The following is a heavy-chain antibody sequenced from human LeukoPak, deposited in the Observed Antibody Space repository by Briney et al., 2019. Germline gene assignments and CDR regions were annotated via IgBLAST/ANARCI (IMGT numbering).Heavy chain of an antibody. V-gene: IGHV4-34*01. CDR2: INHSGST. J-gene: IGHJ6*02. CDR1: GGSFSGYY. Sequence: SETLSLTCAVYGGSFSGYYWSWIRQPPGKGLEWIGEINHSGSTNYNPSLKSRVTISVDTSKNQFSLKLSSVTAADTAVYYCARQAYYYYGMDVWGQGTTVTVSS. CDR3: ARQAYYYYGMDV.